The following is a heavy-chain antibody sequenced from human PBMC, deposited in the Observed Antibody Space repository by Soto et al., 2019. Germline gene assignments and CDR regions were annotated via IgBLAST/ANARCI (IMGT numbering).Heavy chain of an antibody. J-gene: IGHJ5*02. CDR1: GGSISRSSYY. CDR2: IYYSGST. CDR3: ARTPYSSSPNWFDP. D-gene: IGHD6-6*01. Sequence: SETLCLTCSVSGGSISRSSYYWGWIRQPPGKGLEWIGRIYYSGSTYYNPSLKSRVTISVDTSKNQFSLKLSSVTAADTAVYYCARTPYSSSPNWFDPWGQGTLVTXSS. V-gene: IGHV4-39*01.